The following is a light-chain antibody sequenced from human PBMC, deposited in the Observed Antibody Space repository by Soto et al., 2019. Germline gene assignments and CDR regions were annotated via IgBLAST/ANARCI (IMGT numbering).Light chain of an antibody. V-gene: IGKV3-15*01. CDR3: QQYFNWPLTWT. CDR2: GAS. Sequence: EVVLTQSPATLSVSAGGKVTLSCRASQSVRTNVAWYQQIPGQAPRLLVYGASTRATGVPARFTGSGSGIEFSLTISSLLSEDSAFYYCQQYFNWPLTWTFGPGTKVQIK. J-gene: IGKJ1*01. CDR1: QSVRTN.